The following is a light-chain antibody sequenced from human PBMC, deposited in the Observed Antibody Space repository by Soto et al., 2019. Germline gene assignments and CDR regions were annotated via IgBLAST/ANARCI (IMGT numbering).Light chain of an antibody. CDR1: SSNIGVNT. J-gene: IGLJ2*01. Sequence: QTVVTQPPSASGTPGQGVTISYSGSSSNIGVNTVNWYQQLPGTAPKLLIYSNNLRPSGVPDRFSGSKSGTSASLAISGLQSEDEADYHCASWDDSLNGVVFGGGTKLTVL. CDR2: SNN. CDR3: ASWDDSLNGVV. V-gene: IGLV1-44*01.